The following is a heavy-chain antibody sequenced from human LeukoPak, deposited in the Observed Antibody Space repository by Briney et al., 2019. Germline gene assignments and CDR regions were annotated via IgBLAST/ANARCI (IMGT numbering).Heavy chain of an antibody. D-gene: IGHD3-3*01. CDR2: ISYDGSNK. Sequence: GGSLRLSCAASRFTFSSYAMHWVRQAPGKGLEWVAVISYDGSNKYYADSVKGRFTISRDNSKNTLYLQMNSLRAEDTAVYYCARETNTYYDFWSGYSIDYWGQGTLVTVSP. CDR1: RFTFSSYA. CDR3: ARETNTYYDFWSGYSIDY. V-gene: IGHV3-30-3*01. J-gene: IGHJ4*02.